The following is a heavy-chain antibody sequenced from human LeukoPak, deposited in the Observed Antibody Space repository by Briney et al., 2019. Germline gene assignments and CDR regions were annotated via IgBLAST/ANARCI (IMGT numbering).Heavy chain of an antibody. Sequence: GGSLRLSCAASGFTFSSYSMNWVRQAPGKGLEWASSISSSSSYIYYADSVKGRFTISRDNAKNSLYLQMNSLRAEDTAVYYCAGAEGATIEANDYWGQGTLVTVSS. D-gene: IGHD1-26*01. CDR1: GFTFSSYS. CDR2: ISSSSSYI. V-gene: IGHV3-21*01. CDR3: AGAEGATIEANDY. J-gene: IGHJ4*02.